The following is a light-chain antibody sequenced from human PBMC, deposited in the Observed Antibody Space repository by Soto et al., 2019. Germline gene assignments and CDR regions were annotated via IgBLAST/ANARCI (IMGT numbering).Light chain of an antibody. CDR2: EDN. J-gene: IGLJ2*01. V-gene: IGLV6-57*02. CDR3: QSYERNNHVG. CDR1: SGSIASNF. Sequence: NFMLTQPHSVSESPGKTVTFSCTGSSGSIASNFVQWYQQRPGSALTTVIYEDNQRPSGVPDRFSGSIDRSSNSASLTISGLTPEDQADHYRQSYERNNHVGFGGGTKLTVL.